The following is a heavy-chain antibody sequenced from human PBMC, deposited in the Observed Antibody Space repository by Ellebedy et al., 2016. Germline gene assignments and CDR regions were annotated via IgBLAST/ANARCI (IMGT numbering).Heavy chain of an antibody. Sequence: GESLKISCAASGFTFSDYAMMWVRQAPGKGLEWVSAISGSGDITYYADSVKGRFAISRDNSKNTLYLQMDSLRGGDSAIYYCAKYRGSSGWTGPLDYWGQGSLVTVSS. CDR1: GFTFSDYA. CDR3: AKYRGSSGWTGPLDY. J-gene: IGHJ4*02. D-gene: IGHD6-19*01. CDR2: ISGSGDIT. V-gene: IGHV3-23*01.